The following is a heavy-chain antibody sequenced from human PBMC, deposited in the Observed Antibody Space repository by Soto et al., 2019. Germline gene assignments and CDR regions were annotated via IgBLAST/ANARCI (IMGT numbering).Heavy chain of an antibody. Sequence: EVQLLESGGGLVQPGGSLRLSCVASGFTFSSYAMSWVRQAPGKGLEWVSSISGSGGSTYHADSVKGRFNISRDNSKNTLYLQMNSLRVEDTAVYYCAKRGRASGDFDYWGQGTLVTVSS. CDR1: GFTFSSYA. V-gene: IGHV3-23*01. CDR3: AKRGRASGDFDY. D-gene: IGHD7-27*01. CDR2: ISGSGGST. J-gene: IGHJ4*02.